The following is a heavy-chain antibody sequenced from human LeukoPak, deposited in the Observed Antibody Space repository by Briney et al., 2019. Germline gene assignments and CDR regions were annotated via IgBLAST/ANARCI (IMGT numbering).Heavy chain of an antibody. Sequence: GRSLRLSCAASGFTFNNYAMHWVRQAPGKGLEWVAVISYDGSNKYYADSVKGRFTISRDNSKNTLYLQMNSLRAEDTAVYYCARGVSSWYLGYFDYWGQGTLVTVSS. CDR3: ARGVSSWYLGYFDY. D-gene: IGHD6-13*01. CDR2: ISYDGSNK. CDR1: GFTFNNYA. J-gene: IGHJ4*02. V-gene: IGHV3-30-3*01.